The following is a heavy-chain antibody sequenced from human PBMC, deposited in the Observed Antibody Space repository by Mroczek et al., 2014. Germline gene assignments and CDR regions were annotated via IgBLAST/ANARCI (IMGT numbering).Heavy chain of an antibody. J-gene: IGHJ4*02. CDR3: ARWISSSSGVRYFDY. D-gene: IGHD6-6*01. Sequence: QLVEVWPRTGEAFGDPVPHLALSLVAPSVVTTGAGSGSPQEGTGVDWVYLLQWEHQLQPSLKSRVTISVDTSKNQFSLKLSSVTAADTAVYYCARWISSSSGVRYFDYWGQGTLVTVSS. V-gene: IGHV4-59*01. CDR1: VAPSVVTT. CDR2: LLQWEH.